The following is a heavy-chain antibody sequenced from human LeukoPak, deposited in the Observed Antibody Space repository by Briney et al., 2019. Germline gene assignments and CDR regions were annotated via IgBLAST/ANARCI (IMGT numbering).Heavy chain of an antibody. V-gene: IGHV3-11*04. D-gene: IGHD3-22*01. CDR1: GFTFSDYY. CDR3: AKDPRRYYDSSGYTYYFDY. Sequence: GGSLRLSCAASGFTFSDYYMSWIRQAPGKGLEWVSYISSSGSTIYYADSVKGRFTISRDNSKNTLYLQMNSLRAEDTAVYYCAKDPRRYYDSSGYTYYFDYWGQGTLVTVSS. J-gene: IGHJ4*02. CDR2: ISSSGSTI.